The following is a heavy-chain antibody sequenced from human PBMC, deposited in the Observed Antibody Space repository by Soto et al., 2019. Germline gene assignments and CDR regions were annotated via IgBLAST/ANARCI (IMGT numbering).Heavy chain of an antibody. J-gene: IGHJ6*02. D-gene: IGHD6-13*01. Sequence: GGSLRLSCAASGFTFSSYSMNWVRQAPGKGLERVSSISSSSSYIYYADSVKGRFTISRDNAKNSLYLQMNSLRAEDTAVYYWATRIAAAGTGRYYGMDVWGQGTTVTVSS. CDR1: GFTFSSYS. CDR2: ISSSSSYI. CDR3: ATRIAAAGTGRYYGMDV. V-gene: IGHV3-21*01.